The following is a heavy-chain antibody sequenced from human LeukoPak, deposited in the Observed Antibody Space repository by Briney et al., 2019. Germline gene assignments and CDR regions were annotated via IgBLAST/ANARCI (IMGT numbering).Heavy chain of an antibody. V-gene: IGHV4-59*11. CDR3: AREYCSGGSCYFGY. CDR2: IYYSGTT. CDR1: GGSISSHY. Sequence: PSETLSLTCTVSGGSISSHYWSWIRQPPGKGLEWVGYIYYSGTTNYNPSLKSRVTISVDTSKNQFSLKLSSVTAADTAVYYCAREYCSGGSCYFGYWGQGTLVTVSS. J-gene: IGHJ4*02. D-gene: IGHD2-15*01.